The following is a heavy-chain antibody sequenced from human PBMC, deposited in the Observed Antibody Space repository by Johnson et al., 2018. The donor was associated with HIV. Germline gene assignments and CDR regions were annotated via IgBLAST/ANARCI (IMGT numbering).Heavy chain of an antibody. CDR1: GFTFSSYG. CDR2: IRYDGNNK. D-gene: IGHD6-19*01. Sequence: VQLVESGGGVVQPGGSLRLSCAASGFTFSSYGMHWVRQAPGKGLEWVAFIRYDGNNKYYADSVKGRFTISRDNSKNTLYLQMNSLRAEDTALYYCAKDRSTGWYPAFDIWGQGTMVTVSS. J-gene: IGHJ3*02. V-gene: IGHV3-30*02. CDR3: AKDRSTGWYPAFDI.